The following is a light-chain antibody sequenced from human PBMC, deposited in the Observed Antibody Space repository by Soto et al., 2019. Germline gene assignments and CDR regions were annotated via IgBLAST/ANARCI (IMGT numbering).Light chain of an antibody. CDR2: GAS. Sequence: EIVMTQSPATLSASPGERATLSCRASQSVSSNLAWYQQKPGQAPRLLIYGASTRATGIPARFSGCGSGTEFTLNISSLQSEDFAVYYCQQYNNWPPSTFGPGTKVDIK. CDR3: QQYNNWPPST. J-gene: IGKJ3*01. V-gene: IGKV3-15*01. CDR1: QSVSSN.